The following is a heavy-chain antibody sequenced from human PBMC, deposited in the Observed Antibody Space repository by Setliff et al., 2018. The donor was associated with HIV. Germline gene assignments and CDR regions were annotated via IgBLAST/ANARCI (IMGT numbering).Heavy chain of an antibody. V-gene: IGHV4-4*09. CDR2: ISSSGTT. CDR3: ARLGRAIDDGGSSLRLDF. Sequence: PSETLSLTFVVSDDSFSNYDWTWIRQPPGKALQWIGYISSSGTTNYNPSLRSRVTISIETSNTHFSLWLRSVTAADTATYFCARLGRAIDDGGSSLRLDFWGQGMLVTIS. CDR1: DDSFSNYD. D-gene: IGHD2-15*01. J-gene: IGHJ4*02.